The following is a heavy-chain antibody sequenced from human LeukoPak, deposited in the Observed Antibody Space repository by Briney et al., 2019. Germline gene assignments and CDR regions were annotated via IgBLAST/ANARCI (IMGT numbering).Heavy chain of an antibody. CDR3: ARDLNVQAAPDWYDVFDI. D-gene: IGHD3-9*01. V-gene: IGHV3-7*01. CDR1: GFTLSNYW. J-gene: IGHJ3*02. Sequence: PGRSLRLSCIASGFTLSNYWMTWVRQAPGKGLEWVANIDENGGRKYSVDSVKGRFTVSKDNTKNALCLQMNSLRAEDTAVYYCARDLNVQAAPDWYDVFDIWGQGTMVTVSS. CDR2: IDENGGRK.